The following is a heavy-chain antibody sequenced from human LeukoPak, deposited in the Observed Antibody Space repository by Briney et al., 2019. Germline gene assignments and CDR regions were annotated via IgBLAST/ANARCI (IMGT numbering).Heavy chain of an antibody. CDR3: AREGYSYGLARFDS. V-gene: IGHV3-23*01. CDR1: GFTFSSYA. D-gene: IGHD5-18*01. J-gene: IGHJ4*02. Sequence: GGSLRLSCAASGFTFSSYAMSWVRQAPGKGLEWVSAISGSAGSTYYADSVEGRFTISRDNAKNSLYLQMNSLRAEDTAVYYCAREGYSYGLARFDSWGQGTLVTVSS. CDR2: ISGSAGST.